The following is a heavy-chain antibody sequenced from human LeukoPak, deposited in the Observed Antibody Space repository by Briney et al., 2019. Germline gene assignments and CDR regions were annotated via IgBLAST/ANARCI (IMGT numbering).Heavy chain of an antibody. V-gene: IGHV4-59*12. J-gene: IGHJ4*02. CDR1: GGSISSYY. Sequence: SETLSLTCTVSGGSISSYYWSWIRQPPGKGLEWIGYIYYSGSTNYNPSLKSRVTISVDTSKNQFSLKLSSVTAADTAVYYCARGPGYSYGSFDYWGQGTLVTVSS. CDR3: ARGPGYSYGSFDY. CDR2: IYYSGST. D-gene: IGHD5-18*01.